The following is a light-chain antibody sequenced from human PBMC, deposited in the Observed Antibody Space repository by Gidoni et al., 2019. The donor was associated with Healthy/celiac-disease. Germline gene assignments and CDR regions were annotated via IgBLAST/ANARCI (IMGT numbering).Light chain of an antibody. CDR1: QSVSSSY. Sequence: EIVLTQSPGTLSLSPGERASQSVSSSYLAWYQQKPGQAPRLLIYGASSRATCIPDRFSGSGSGTDFTLTISRLEPEDFAVYYCQQYGSSPGYTFGQGTKLEIK. V-gene: IGKV3-20*01. CDR3: QQYGSSPGYT. J-gene: IGKJ2*01. CDR2: GAS.